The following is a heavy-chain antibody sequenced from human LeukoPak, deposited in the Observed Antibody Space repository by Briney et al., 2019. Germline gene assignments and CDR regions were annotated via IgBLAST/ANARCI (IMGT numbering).Heavy chain of an antibody. J-gene: IGHJ6*02. CDR2: ISSSSSYI. V-gene: IGHV3-21*01. CDR3: ARPSYGDYGQDYYYYGMDV. CDR1: GFTFSSYS. Sequence: GGSLRLSCAASGFTFSSYSMNWVRQAPGKGLEWVSSISSSSSYIYYADSVKGRFTISRDNAKNSLYLQMNSLRAEDTAVYYCARPSYGDYGQDYYYYGMDVWGQGTRSPSP. D-gene: IGHD4-17*01.